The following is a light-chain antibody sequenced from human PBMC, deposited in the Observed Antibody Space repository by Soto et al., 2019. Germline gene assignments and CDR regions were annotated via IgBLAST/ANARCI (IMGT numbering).Light chain of an antibody. CDR2: GAS. J-gene: IGKJ1*01. CDR3: QQYNIWPPWT. V-gene: IGKV3-15*01. Sequence: VVLTQSPATLSVSPGERATLSCRASQSVSSNLAWYQQKPGQAPRLLIYGASSRATGIPARFSGSGAGTEFTLTISSLQSEDFAVDYCQQYNIWPPWTFGQGTKVDIK. CDR1: QSVSSN.